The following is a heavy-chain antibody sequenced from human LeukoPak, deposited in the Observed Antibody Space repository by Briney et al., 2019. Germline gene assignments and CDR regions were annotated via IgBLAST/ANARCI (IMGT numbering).Heavy chain of an antibody. CDR2: IYYSGST. V-gene: IGHV4-59*12. D-gene: IGHD4-17*01. CDR1: GGSISSYY. Sequence: SETLSLTCTVSGGSISSYYWSWIRQPPGKGLEWIGYIYYSGSTNYNPSLKSRVTISVDTSKNQFSLKLSSVTAADTAVYYCARGPDYGVHFDYWGQGTLVTVSS. J-gene: IGHJ4*02. CDR3: ARGPDYGVHFDY.